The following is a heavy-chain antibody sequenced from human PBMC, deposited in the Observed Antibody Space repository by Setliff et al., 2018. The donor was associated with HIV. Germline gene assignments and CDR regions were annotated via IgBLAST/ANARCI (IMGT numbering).Heavy chain of an antibody. D-gene: IGHD5-18*01. V-gene: IGHV4-31*02. CDR2: IYFSGST. CDR3: ARTLRAAAMGYFDY. Sequence: SETLSLTCTVSGGSISSGAYYWSWVRQHPGKGLEWIGHIYFSGSTYSNPSLKSRVTISVDTSKNQFSLKLTSVTAADTAVYYCARTLRAAAMGYFDYWGQGTLVTVSS. CDR1: GGSISSGAYY. J-gene: IGHJ4*02.